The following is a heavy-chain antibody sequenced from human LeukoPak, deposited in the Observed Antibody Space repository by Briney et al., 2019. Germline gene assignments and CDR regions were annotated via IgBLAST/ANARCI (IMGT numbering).Heavy chain of an antibody. J-gene: IGHJ4*02. CDR3: AREVWGPEY. V-gene: IGHV3-7*01. CDR1: GFTFTKYW. CDR2: IKRDGSDK. Sequence: GDSLRLSCAASGFTFTKYWMTCVRQAPGKGLEWVGNIKRDGSDKNYMDSVKGRFTISRDNTKNSVYLQMSSLRAEDTAVYYCAREVWGPEYWGQGTLVTVSS. D-gene: IGHD1-14*01.